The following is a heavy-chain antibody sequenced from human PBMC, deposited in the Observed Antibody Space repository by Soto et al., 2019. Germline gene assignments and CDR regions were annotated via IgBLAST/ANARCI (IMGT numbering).Heavy chain of an antibody. CDR2: IIPILGTA. Sequence: ASVKVSCKASGGTFSSYAISWVRQAPGQGLEWMGGIIPILGTANYAQKFQGRVTITADESTSTAYMELSSLRSEDTAVYYCARGLAMRDTAMVDPYYYYYGMDAWGQGTTVTVSS. CDR3: ARGLAMRDTAMVDPYYYYYGMDA. V-gene: IGHV1-69*13. CDR1: GGTFSSYA. J-gene: IGHJ6*02. D-gene: IGHD5-18*01.